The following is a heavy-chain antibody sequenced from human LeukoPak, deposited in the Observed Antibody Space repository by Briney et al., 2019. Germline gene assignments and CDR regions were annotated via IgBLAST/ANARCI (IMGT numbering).Heavy chain of an antibody. Sequence: GGSLRLSYAASGFTFSSYAMSWVRRAPGKVLEWVSGISGSGGSTYYADSVKGRFTISRDNSKNTLYLQMNSLRAEDTAVYYCAKSVGRYGSGTPARDAFDIWGQGTMVTVSS. D-gene: IGHD3-10*01. CDR3: AKSVGRYGSGTPARDAFDI. J-gene: IGHJ3*02. CDR2: ISGSGGST. V-gene: IGHV3-23*01. CDR1: GFTFSSYA.